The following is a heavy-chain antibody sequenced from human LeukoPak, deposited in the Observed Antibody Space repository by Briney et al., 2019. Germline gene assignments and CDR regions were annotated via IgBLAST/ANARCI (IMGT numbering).Heavy chain of an antibody. CDR3: ARIGYSYGPRGAFDI. V-gene: IGHV4-39*01. CDR2: IYYSGST. J-gene: IGHJ3*02. Sequence: KPSETLSLTCTVSGGSTSSSSYYWGWIRQPPGKGLEWIGSIYYSGSTYYNPSLKSRVPISVDTSKNQFSLKLSSVTAADTAVYYCARIGYSYGPRGAFDIWGQGTMVTVSS. D-gene: IGHD5-18*01. CDR1: GGSTSSSSYY.